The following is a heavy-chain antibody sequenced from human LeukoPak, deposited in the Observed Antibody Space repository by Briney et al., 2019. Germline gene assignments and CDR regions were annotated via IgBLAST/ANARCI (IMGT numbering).Heavy chain of an antibody. V-gene: IGHV3-11*04. Sequence: PAGSLRLSCAASGFTFSGYYMSWIRQAPGKGLEGVSYISGSGTTIYYAAAVKGRFTISRDNSKNTLYLQMNSLRAEDTAVYYCASSSNIAAAGTGITYWGQGTLVTVSS. CDR2: ISGSGTTI. D-gene: IGHD6-13*01. J-gene: IGHJ4*02. CDR3: ASSSNIAAAGTGITY. CDR1: GFTFSGYY.